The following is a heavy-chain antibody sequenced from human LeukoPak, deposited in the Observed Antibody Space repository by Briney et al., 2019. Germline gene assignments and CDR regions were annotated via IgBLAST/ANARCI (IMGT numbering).Heavy chain of an antibody. J-gene: IGHJ4*02. CDR3: ATSKWFGIETEY. D-gene: IGHD3-10*01. CDR1: GGSFSAYF. V-gene: IGHV4-34*01. Sequence: PSETLSLTCAVYGGSFSAYFWTWFRQPPGKGLEWVGEINPSGTTKYHPSLKSRVTISGDTSKNQISLRLSAVTAADTAVYYCATSKWFGIETEYWGQGSLVTVSS. CDR2: INPSGTT.